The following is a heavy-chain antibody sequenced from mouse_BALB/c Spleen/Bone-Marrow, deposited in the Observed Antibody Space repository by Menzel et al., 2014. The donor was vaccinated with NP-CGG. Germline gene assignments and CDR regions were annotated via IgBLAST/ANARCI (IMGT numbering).Heavy chain of an antibody. Sequence: VKLMESGAELVRHGSSVKISCKASGYVFSTYWMHWVKQRPGQGLEWIGQIYPGDGDTNYNGKFKTKATLTADKSSSTAYMQLSSLTSEDSAVFFCARGDIYYSPGEYLDFWGQGTTLTVSS. D-gene: IGHD1-1*01. V-gene: IGHV1-80*01. CDR3: ARGDIYYSPGEYLDF. CDR1: GYVFSTYW. J-gene: IGHJ2*01. CDR2: IYPGDGDT.